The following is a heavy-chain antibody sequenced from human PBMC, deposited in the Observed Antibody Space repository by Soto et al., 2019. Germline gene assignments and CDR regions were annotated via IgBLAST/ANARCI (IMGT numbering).Heavy chain of an antibody. D-gene: IGHD6-13*01. CDR3: ATDLGSSWDIDAFDI. CDR1: GFTFSDYY. V-gene: IGHV3-11*01. Sequence: QVQRVESGGGLVKPGGSLRLSCAASGFTFSDYYMSWIRQAPGKGLEWVSYISSSGSTIYYADSVKGRFTISRDNAKNSLYLQMNSLRAEDTAVYYCATDLGSSWDIDAFDIWGQWTMVTVSS. J-gene: IGHJ3*02. CDR2: ISSSGSTI.